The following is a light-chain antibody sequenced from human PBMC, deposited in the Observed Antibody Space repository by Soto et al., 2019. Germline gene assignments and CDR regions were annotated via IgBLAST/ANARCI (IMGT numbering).Light chain of an antibody. CDR1: QSVSNNY. Sequence: EVVLTQSPGTLSLSPGERATLSCRASQSVSNNYLAWYQQKPGQSPKLLIFGSSDRATGIPDRFSGSGSGTDFTLTLSSREPEDFAVYYCQQYGSSPPYTFGQGNKLEIK. V-gene: IGKV3-20*01. CDR2: GSS. CDR3: QQYGSSPPYT. J-gene: IGKJ2*01.